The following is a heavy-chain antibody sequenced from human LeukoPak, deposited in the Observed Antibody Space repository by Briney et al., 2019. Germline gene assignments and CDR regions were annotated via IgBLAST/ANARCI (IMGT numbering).Heavy chain of an antibody. J-gene: IGHJ6*03. V-gene: IGHV3-30*04. CDR2: ISYDGSNK. Sequence: GGSLRLSCAASGFTFSSYAMHWVRQAPGKGLEWVAVISYDGSNKYYVDSVKGRFTISRDNSKNTLYLQMNSLRAEDTAVYYCARGGGDPSKYYYYYMDVWGKGTTVTVSS. CDR1: GFTFSSYA. D-gene: IGHD2-21*02. CDR3: ARGGGDPSKYYYYYMDV.